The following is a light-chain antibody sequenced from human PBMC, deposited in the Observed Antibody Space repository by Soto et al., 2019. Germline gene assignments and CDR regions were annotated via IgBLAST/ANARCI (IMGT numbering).Light chain of an antibody. J-gene: IGKJ5*01. Sequence: IHLTQSPSSLSASVGNRFTITCRGSQGISSYLAWYQQKPGKAPKLLIYAASTLQSGVPSRLRGSGSGTDLTITISSMKDEDFATYYCQQLNSYPITFGHGTRLEIK. CDR3: QQLNSYPIT. V-gene: IGKV1-9*01. CDR1: QGISSY. CDR2: AAS.